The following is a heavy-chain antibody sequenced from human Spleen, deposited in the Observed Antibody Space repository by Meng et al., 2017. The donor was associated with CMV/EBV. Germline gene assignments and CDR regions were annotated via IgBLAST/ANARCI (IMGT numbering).Heavy chain of an antibody. J-gene: IGHJ4*02. CDR1: GGSISSSSYY. Sequence: GGSLRLSCTVSGGSISSSSYYWGWIRKPPGKGLEWIAVVWYVSNKKYYASSVKGRFTISRDNPGSTLYLQMNSLRAEDTAVYFCAKPSRQYFDWSGGFDSWGQGVLVTVSS. V-gene: IGHV3-33*06. CDR2: VWYVSNKK. CDR3: AKPSRQYFDWSGGFDS. D-gene: IGHD3-9*01.